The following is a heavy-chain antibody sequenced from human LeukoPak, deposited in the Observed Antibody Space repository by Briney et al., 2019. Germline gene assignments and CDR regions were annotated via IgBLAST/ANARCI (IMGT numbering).Heavy chain of an antibody. Sequence: GGSLRLSCAASEFTVSRNYMSWVREAPGKGLEGVSVIYSDGSTYYADSVKGRFTISRDNSKNTLYLQMNSLRAEETAVYYCARSHMSRGGGSCYIDYWGQGALVTVSS. V-gene: IGHV3-53*01. J-gene: IGHJ4*02. D-gene: IGHD2-15*01. CDR1: EFTVSRNY. CDR3: ARSHMSRGGGSCYIDY. CDR2: IYSDGST.